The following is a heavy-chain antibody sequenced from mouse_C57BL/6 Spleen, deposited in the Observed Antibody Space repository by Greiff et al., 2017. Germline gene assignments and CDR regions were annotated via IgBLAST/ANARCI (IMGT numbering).Heavy chain of an antibody. CDR1: GYTFTSYW. CDR3: SRREIEWDFDG. Sequence: QVQLQQPGAELVMPGASVKLSCKASGYTFTSYWMHWAKQRPGHGLEWIGEIYPSDSYTNYNQKFKGKSTLTADKSSSTAYMQCSSLTSEDSSVYCCSRREIEWDFDGWGTGTTVTGAS. V-gene: IGHV1-69*01. J-gene: IGHJ1*03. CDR2: IYPSDSYT.